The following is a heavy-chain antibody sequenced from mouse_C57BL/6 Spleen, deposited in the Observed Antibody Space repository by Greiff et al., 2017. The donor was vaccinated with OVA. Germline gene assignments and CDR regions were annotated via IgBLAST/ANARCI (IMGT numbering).Heavy chain of an antibody. Sequence: QVQLQQPGAELVMPGASVKLSCKASGYTFTSYWMHWVKQRPGQGLEWIGEIDPSDSYTNYNQKFKGKSTLTVDKSSSTAYMQLSSLTSEDSAVYYCAIGGTGTYSLDYWGQGTTLTVSS. CDR2: IDPSDSYT. D-gene: IGHD3-3*01. V-gene: IGHV1-69*01. CDR3: AIGGTGTYSLDY. J-gene: IGHJ2*01. CDR1: GYTFTSYW.